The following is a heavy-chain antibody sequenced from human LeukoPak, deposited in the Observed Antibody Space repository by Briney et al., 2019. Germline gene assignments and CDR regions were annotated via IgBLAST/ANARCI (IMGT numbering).Heavy chain of an antibody. Sequence: GGSLRLSCAASGFTFSSYAMSWVRQAPGKGLEWVSAISGSGGSTYYADSVKGRFTISRDNSKNTLYLQMNSLRAEDTAVYYCANYPKGPISSSWSVPRSPFDYWGQGTLVTVSS. D-gene: IGHD6-13*01. CDR1: GFTFSSYA. V-gene: IGHV3-23*01. CDR2: ISGSGGST. J-gene: IGHJ4*02. CDR3: ANYPKGPISSSWSVPRSPFDY.